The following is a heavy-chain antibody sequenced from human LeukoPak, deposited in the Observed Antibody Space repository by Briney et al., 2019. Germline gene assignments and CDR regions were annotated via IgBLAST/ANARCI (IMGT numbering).Heavy chain of an antibody. J-gene: IGHJ4*02. V-gene: IGHV1-2*04. D-gene: IGHD1-26*01. CDR1: GYTFTGYY. CDR2: INPNSGGT. Sequence: GASVKVSCKASGYTFTGYYMHWVRQAPGQGLEWMGWINPNSGGTNYAQKFQGWVTMTRDTSISTAYMELSRLRSDDTAVYYCAGSDSGSWEVDYWGQGTLVTVSS. CDR3: AGSDSGSWEVDY.